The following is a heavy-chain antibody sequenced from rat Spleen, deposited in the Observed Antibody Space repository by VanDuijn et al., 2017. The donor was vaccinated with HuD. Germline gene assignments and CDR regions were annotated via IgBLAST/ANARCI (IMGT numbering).Heavy chain of an antibody. Sequence: EVQLVESGGGLVQPGRSLKLSCVASGSTFNSFWMSWIRQAPGKGLEWVASITNSGAGTYYPDSLKGRFTISRDNEKSTLYLQMDSLRSEDTATYYCARHGYDGSYYYWDYWGQGVMVTVSS. D-gene: IGHD1-12*02. CDR2: ITNSGAGT. CDR3: ARHGYDGSYYYWDY. J-gene: IGHJ2*01. V-gene: IGHV5-31*01. CDR1: GSTFNSFW.